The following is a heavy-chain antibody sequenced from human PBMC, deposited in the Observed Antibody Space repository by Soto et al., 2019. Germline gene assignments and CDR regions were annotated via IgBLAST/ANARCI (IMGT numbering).Heavy chain of an antibody. CDR3: ARDSFGGVNDL. D-gene: IGHD3-10*01. Sequence: QVQLVESGGGVVQPGTSLTLSCAASGFTFSRYTMHWVRQAPGKGLEWVVIVWYDGNTRFYADSVKGRFTISRDNSQNMLFLQMNSLRAEDTAVYYCARDSFGGVNDLWGQGTMVTVSS. CDR1: GFTFSRYT. V-gene: IGHV3-33*01. J-gene: IGHJ3*01. CDR2: VWYDGNTR.